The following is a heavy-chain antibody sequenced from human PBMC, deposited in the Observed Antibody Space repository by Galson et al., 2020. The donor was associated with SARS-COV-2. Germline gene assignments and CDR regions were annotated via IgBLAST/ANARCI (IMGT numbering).Heavy chain of an antibody. CDR1: GGSHSSGHYY. V-gene: IGHV4-61*09. D-gene: IGHD3-9*01. CDR3: ARDFGILTGDRY. J-gene: IGHJ4*02. CDR2: LYATGRT. Sequence: SETLYPTSTVPGGSHSSGHYYWSWIRPSAGKGLAWIGHLYATGRTSYKSSLKSRVTISIDTSKNQFSRKLSSVTAADTAVYYCARDFGILTGDRYWGQGTLVTVSS.